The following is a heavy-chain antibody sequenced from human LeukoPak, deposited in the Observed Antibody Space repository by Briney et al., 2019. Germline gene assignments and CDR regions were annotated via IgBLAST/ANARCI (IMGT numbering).Heavy chain of an antibody. V-gene: IGHV1-24*01. CDR2: LDPEDDEI. CDR1: GYTLTELF. D-gene: IGHD6-6*01. CDR3: TTAQLDDAFDI. Sequence: ASVKVSCKVSGYTLTELFIHWVRQAPGKGLEWMGGLDPEDDEIIYAQKFQGRVTMTEDTSTDTAYMELTSLRSADTAVYYCTTAQLDDAFDIWGLGTMVTVSS. J-gene: IGHJ3*02.